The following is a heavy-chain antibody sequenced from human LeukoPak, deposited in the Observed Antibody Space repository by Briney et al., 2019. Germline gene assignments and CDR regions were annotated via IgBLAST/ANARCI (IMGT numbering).Heavy chain of an antibody. D-gene: IGHD3-3*01. CDR1: GYTLTELS. CDR3: VTVGDFWSGFLYDY. CDR2: FDPEDGET. V-gene: IGHV1-24*01. Sequence: ASVKVSCKVSGYTLTELSMHWVRQAPGKGLEWMGGFDPEDGETIYAQKFQGRVTMTEDTSTDTAYMELSSLRSEDTAVYYCVTVGDFWSGFLYDYWGQGTLVTVSS. J-gene: IGHJ4*02.